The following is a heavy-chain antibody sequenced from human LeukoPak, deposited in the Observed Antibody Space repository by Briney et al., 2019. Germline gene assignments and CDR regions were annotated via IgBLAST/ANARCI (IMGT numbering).Heavy chain of an antibody. D-gene: IGHD6-19*01. J-gene: IGHJ4*02. CDR1: GFTFSSYG. V-gene: IGHV3-30*03. CDR2: ISYDGSNK. CDR3: AIPNSSGWYYFDY. Sequence: GGSLRLSCAASGFTFSSYGMHWVRQAPGKGLEWVAVISYDGSNKYYADSVKGRFTISRDNSKNTLYLQMNSLRAEDTAVYYCAIPNSSGWYYFDYWGQGTLVTVSS.